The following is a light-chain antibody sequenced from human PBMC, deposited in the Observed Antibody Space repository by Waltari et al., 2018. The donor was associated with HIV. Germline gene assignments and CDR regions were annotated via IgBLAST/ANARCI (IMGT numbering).Light chain of an antibody. CDR3: QQADGLPWT. J-gene: IGKJ1*01. CDR1: QAISSW. CDR2: ASS. Sequence: DIQMTQSPFFVSASVGDRVTTTCRASQAISSWLTWYQQRPGAAPKLLIYASSTLQSGVPTRFSGGRSGANFTLTISSLQPEDFATYFCQQADGLPWTFGQGTKVEMK. V-gene: IGKV1-12*01.